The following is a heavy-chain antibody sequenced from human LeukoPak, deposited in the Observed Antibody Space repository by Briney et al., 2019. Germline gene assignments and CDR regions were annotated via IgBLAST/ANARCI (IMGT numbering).Heavy chain of an antibody. V-gene: IGHV3-23*01. CDR2: ISGSGGST. CDR1: GFTFSGYA. Sequence: PGGSLRLSCAASGFTFSGYARSWVRQAPGKGLEWVSSISGSGGSTYYADSVKGRFTISRDNSKNTLYLQMNSLRDEDTAVYYCAKDSSGYYRPFVYWGQGTLVTVSS. D-gene: IGHD3-22*01. CDR3: AKDSSGYYRPFVY. J-gene: IGHJ4*02.